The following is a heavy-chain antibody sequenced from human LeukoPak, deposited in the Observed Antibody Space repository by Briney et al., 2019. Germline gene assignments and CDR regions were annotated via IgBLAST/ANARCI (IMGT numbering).Heavy chain of an antibody. CDR1: GCPFSSYW. CDR3: ARLGTPYYYYYMDV. J-gene: IGHJ6*03. D-gene: IGHD1-1*01. Sequence: GESLQRSCHGAGCPFSSYWIAWVRHMPGNGLEGMGIIYRGDSDNKYSPSFQGQVSISADKSINTAYLQWTRVKASDTAVYYCARLGTPYYYYYMDVWGRGTTVTVSS. V-gene: IGHV5-51*01. CDR2: IYRGDSDN.